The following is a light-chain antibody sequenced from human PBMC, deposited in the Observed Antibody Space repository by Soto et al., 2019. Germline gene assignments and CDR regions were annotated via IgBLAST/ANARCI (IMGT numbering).Light chain of an antibody. J-gene: IGKJ5*01. CDR2: AAS. CDR3: QQCHATPLT. Sequence: DIQMTQSPSSLSASVGDRVTITCRASQSVGNFLNWYQQKPGLPPKYLIYAASNLQSGVPSRFSGSGYGTDFTPTITTLQPEDVGIYYCQQCHATPLTFGQGTRLEI. CDR1: QSVGNF. V-gene: IGKV1-39*01.